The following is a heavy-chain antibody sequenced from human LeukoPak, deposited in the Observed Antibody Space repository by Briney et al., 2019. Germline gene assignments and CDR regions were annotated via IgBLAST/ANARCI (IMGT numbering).Heavy chain of an antibody. D-gene: IGHD2-21*02. CDR1: GFTFSSYA. CDR3: AKEKVTAILRLDAFDI. J-gene: IGHJ3*02. CDR2: ISGSGGST. Sequence: GGSLRLSCAASGFTFSSYAMSWVRQAPGKGLEWVSAISGSGGSTYYADSVKGRFTISRDNSKNTLYLQMNSLRAEDTAVYYCAKEKVTAILRLDAFDIWGQGTMVTVSS. V-gene: IGHV3-23*01.